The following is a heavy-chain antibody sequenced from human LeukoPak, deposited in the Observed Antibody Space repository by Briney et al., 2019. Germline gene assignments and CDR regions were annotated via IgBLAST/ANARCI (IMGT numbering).Heavy chain of an antibody. CDR3: AKGLGTYYSGQPSHH. CDR1: GFTFDSFA. Sequence: PGGTLRLSCGASGFTFDSFAMSWVRQPPGKGLEWVSVILGTGGRTYYTDSAKGRFTISRDNSKNMLYLQMNGLRAEDTAVYYCAKGLGTYYSGQPSHHWGQGTLVTVSS. J-gene: IGHJ5*02. V-gene: IGHV3-23*01. CDR2: ILGTGGRT. D-gene: IGHD3-10*01.